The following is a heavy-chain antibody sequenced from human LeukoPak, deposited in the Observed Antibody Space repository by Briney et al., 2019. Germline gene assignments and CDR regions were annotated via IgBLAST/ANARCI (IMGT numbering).Heavy chain of an antibody. CDR1: GGSISSYY. CDR3: ARDIAVAGTGEEGFDY. J-gene: IGHJ4*02. Sequence: TSETLSLTCNVSGGSISSYYWSWIRQPPGKGLEWIGYIYYSGSTNYNPSLKSRVTISVDTSKNQFSLKLSSVTAADTAVYYCARDIAVAGTGEEGFDYWGQGTLVTVSS. D-gene: IGHD6-19*01. CDR2: IYYSGST. V-gene: IGHV4-59*01.